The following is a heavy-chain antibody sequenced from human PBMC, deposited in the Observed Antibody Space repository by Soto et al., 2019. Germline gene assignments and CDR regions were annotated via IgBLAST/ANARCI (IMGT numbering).Heavy chain of an antibody. J-gene: IGHJ4*02. CDR1: GFTFSIYG. D-gene: IGHD5-18*01. CDR3: AKAAFGYSYGSSFDY. V-gene: IGHV3-30*18. Sequence: PGGSLRLSCAASGFTFSIYGMRWVRQAPGKGLEWVAVISYDGNNKYSADSVKGRFTISRDNSKNTLYLQMNSLRAEDTAVYYCAKAAFGYSYGSSFDYWGQGTLVTVSS. CDR2: ISYDGNNK.